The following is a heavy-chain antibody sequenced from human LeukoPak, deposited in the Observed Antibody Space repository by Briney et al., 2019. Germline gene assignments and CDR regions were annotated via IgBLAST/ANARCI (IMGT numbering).Heavy chain of an antibody. CDR1: GGSIVSSSYY. V-gene: IGHV4-39*01. Sequence: SETLSLTCAVSGGSIVSSSYYWGWIRQPPGKGLEWIGSIFYSGRTYSNPSLNSRVTLSVDTSKNQFSLELSSVTAADTAVYYCATQLDTFAYWGQGTLLTVSS. CDR3: ATQLDTFAY. CDR2: IFYSGRT. J-gene: IGHJ4*02. D-gene: IGHD5-18*01.